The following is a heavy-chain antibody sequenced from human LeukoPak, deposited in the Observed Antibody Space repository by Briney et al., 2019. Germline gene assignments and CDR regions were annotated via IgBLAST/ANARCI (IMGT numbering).Heavy chain of an antibody. CDR1: GYTFTSYG. V-gene: IGHV1-18*01. CDR3: AVYYYDSSGYYYNYFDY. CDR2: ISAYNGNT. D-gene: IGHD3-22*01. Sequence: ASVKVSCKASGYTFTSYGISWVGQAPGQGLEGMGWISAYNGNTNYAQKLQGRVTITTDESTSTAYMELSSLRSEDTAVYYCAVYYYDSSGYYYNYFDYWGQGTLVTVSS. J-gene: IGHJ4*02.